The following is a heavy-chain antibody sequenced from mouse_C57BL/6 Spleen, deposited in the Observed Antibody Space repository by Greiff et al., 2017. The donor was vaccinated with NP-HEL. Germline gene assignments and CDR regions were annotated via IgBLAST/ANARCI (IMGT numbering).Heavy chain of an antibody. Sequence: QVQLQQPGAELVMPGASVKLSCKASGYTFTSYWMHWVKQRPGQGLEWIGEIDPSDSYTNYNQKFKGKSTLTVDKSSSTAYMQLSSLTSEDSAVYYCARDQAGAMDYWGKGTSVTVSS. V-gene: IGHV1-69*01. CDR1: GYTFTSYW. CDR2: IDPSDSYT. D-gene: IGHD3-2*02. CDR3: ARDQAGAMDY. J-gene: IGHJ4*01.